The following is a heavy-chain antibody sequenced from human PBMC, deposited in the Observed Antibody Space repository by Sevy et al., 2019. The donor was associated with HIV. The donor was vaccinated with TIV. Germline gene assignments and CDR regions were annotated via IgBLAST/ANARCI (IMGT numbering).Heavy chain of an antibody. D-gene: IGHD3-22*01. CDR2: FDPEDGEA. Sequence: ASVKVSCKVSGYTLTELSMHWVRQAPGKGLEWMGGFDPEDGEAIYAAKFQGRVTMTEDTSTDTAYMELSSLRSEDTAVYYCAAALYCDSNGNVLRLWGQGTLVTVSS. CDR3: AAALYCDSNGNVLRL. V-gene: IGHV1-24*01. CDR1: GYTLTELS. J-gene: IGHJ4*02.